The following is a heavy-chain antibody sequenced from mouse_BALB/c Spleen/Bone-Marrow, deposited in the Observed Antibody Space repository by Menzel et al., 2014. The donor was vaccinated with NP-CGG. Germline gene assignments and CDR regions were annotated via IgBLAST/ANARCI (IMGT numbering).Heavy chain of an antibody. D-gene: IGHD2-10*02. Sequence: EAKVVESGGGLVKPGGSLKLSCAASGFTFSSYAMSWVRQTPEKRLEWVASISSGGSTYYPDSVKGRFTIARDNARNILCLQMSSLRSEDTAMYYCAREEYGQKVYAMDYWGQGTSVTVSS. CDR3: AREEYGQKVYAMDY. CDR2: ISSGGST. J-gene: IGHJ4*01. V-gene: IGHV5-6-5*01. CDR1: GFTFSSYA.